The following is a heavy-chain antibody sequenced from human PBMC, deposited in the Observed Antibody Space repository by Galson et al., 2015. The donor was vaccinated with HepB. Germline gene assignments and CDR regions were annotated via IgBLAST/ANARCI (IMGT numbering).Heavy chain of an antibody. D-gene: IGHD3-10*01. CDR1: GFTVSSNY. CDR2: IYSGGST. V-gene: IGHV3-66*02. CDR3: ARLHGSGSYSAFDI. J-gene: IGHJ3*02. Sequence: SLRLSCAASGFTVSSNYMTWVRQAPGKGLEWVSVIYSGGSTYYADSVKGRFTISRDNSKNMLSLQMNSLRAEDTAVYHCARLHGSGSYSAFDIWGQGTMVTVSS.